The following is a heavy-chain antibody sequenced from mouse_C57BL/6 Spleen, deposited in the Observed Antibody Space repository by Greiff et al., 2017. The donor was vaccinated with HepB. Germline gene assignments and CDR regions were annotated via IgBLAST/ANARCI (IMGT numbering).Heavy chain of an antibody. CDR3: ARWHEEDAMDY. Sequence: QVQLQESGAELAKPGASVKLSCKASGYTFTSYWMHWVKQRPGQGLEWIGYINPSSGYTKYNQKFKDKATLTADKSSSTAYMQLGSLTYGDSAVYYCARWHEEDAMDYWSQVTSVTVSS. CDR2: INPSSGYT. V-gene: IGHV1-7*01. CDR1: GYTFTSYW. J-gene: IGHJ4*01.